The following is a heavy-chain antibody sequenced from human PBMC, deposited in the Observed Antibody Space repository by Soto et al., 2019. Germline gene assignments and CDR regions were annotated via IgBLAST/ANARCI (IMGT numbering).Heavy chain of an antibody. CDR1: SGSI. CDR3: ARTLGSRQLFDY. J-gene: IGHJ4*02. Sequence: SETLSLTCSVSSGSIWSWIRQPPGKGLEWIGYIYDSGSTNYNPSLKSRVTISVDTSKNQFSLKLRSVTAADTGVYYCARTLGSRQLFDYWGQGILVTVSS. CDR2: IYDSGST. D-gene: IGHD2-2*01. V-gene: IGHV4-59*01.